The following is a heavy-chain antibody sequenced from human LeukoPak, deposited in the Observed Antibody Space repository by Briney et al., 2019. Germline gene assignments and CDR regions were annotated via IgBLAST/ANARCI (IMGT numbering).Heavy chain of an antibody. V-gene: IGHV1-18*01. CDR2: ISAYNGNT. J-gene: IGHJ4*02. CDR1: GYTFTSYG. D-gene: IGHD3-10*01. CDR3: ARDRRITMVRGVTHYFDY. Sequence: ASVKVSCKGSGYTFTSYGISWVRQAPGQGLEWMGWISAYNGNTNYAQKLQGRVTMTTDTSTSTAYMELRSLRSDDTAVHYCARDRRITMVRGVTHYFDYWGQGTLVTVSS.